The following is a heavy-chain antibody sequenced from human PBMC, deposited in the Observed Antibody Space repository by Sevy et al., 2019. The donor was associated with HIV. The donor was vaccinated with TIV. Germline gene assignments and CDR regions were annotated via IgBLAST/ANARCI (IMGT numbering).Heavy chain of an antibody. CDR2: MNPNSGNK. CDR3: ARGRSRYDSSGYYLPQDFDY. Sequence: ASVKVSCKASGYTFTSYDINWVRQATGQGLEWMGWMNPNSGNKGYAQTFQGRVTMTRNTSISTAYMELSSLRSEDTAVYYCARGRSRYDSSGYYLPQDFDYWGQGTLVTVSS. CDR1: GYTFTSYD. J-gene: IGHJ4*02. D-gene: IGHD3-22*01. V-gene: IGHV1-8*01.